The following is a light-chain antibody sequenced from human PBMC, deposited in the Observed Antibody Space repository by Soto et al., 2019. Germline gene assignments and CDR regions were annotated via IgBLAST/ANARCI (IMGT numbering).Light chain of an antibody. V-gene: IGLV1-51*02. CDR2: END. CDR3: GTWDSSLSIFV. Sequence: VLTHAPSVSTAPGQKVTISCSGRSSNIGNYYVSWHQQLPGTAPKLLIYENDKRPSGIPDRFSGSKSGTSATPGITGLQTGDEADYYCGTWDSSLSIFVFGTGTRVTVL. J-gene: IGLJ1*01. CDR1: SSNIGNYY.